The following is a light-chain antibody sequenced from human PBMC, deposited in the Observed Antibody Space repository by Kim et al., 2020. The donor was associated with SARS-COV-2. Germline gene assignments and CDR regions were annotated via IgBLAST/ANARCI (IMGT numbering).Light chain of an antibody. CDR1: HSIGIN. CDR3: QQHNMWAPAPS. V-gene: IGKV3-11*01. CDR2: DAA. J-gene: IGKJ4*01. Sequence: PGEVATLACRASHSIGINLTWYQQTRGQAARLLIYDAAIRATGIPDRFSGSGSGTDFTLTISSLDPEDFAIYVCQQHNMWAPAPSFGGGTKVDIK.